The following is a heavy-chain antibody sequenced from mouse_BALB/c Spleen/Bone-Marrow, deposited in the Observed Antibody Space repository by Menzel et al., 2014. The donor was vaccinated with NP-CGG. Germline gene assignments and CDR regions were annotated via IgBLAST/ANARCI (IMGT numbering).Heavy chain of an antibody. CDR3: ARVSSDDYEAWFVH. CDR2: IRNKANGYTT. J-gene: IGHJ3*01. D-gene: IGHD2-4*01. V-gene: IGHV7-3*02. Sequence: EGKLVESGEGLAQPGGSLRLSCGTSGITFTDYYMSWARQPPGKALEWLGFIRNKANGYTTEYSASVKGRFTISRDNSQSILYLQMNTLRAEDSAIYYCARVSSDDYEAWFVHCGQASLVTIAA. CDR1: GITFTDYY.